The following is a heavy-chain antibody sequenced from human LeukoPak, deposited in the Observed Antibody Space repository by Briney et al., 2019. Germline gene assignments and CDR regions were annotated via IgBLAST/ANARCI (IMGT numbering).Heavy chain of an antibody. CDR1: GFSFSSSA. Sequence: GGSLRLSCSASGFSFSSSAMHWVRQAPGKGLEYVSAISRDGAGTYYADSVKDRVTISRDNSKNTLYLRMSSLTPEDTAVYYCVKGVQGIRGSNSWEYFQHWGQGTLVTVSS. V-gene: IGHV3-64D*06. J-gene: IGHJ1*01. CDR2: ISRDGAGT. CDR3: VKGVQGIRGSNSWEYFQH. D-gene: IGHD3-10*01.